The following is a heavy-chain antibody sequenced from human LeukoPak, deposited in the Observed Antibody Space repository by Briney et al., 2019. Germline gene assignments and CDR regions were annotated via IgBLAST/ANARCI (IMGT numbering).Heavy chain of an antibody. CDR3: ARGDNWGFDY. CDR1: GGTFSSYA. Sequence: SVKVSCKASGGTFSSYAISWVRQAPGQGLEWMGRIIPIFGIANYAQKFQGRVTITADKSTSTAYMELSSLRSEDTAVYYCARGDNWGFDYWGQGTLVTVSS. J-gene: IGHJ4*02. D-gene: IGHD7-27*01. CDR2: IIPIFGIA. V-gene: IGHV1-69*04.